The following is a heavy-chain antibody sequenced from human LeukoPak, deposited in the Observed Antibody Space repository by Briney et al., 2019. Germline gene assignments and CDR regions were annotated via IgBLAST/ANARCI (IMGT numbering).Heavy chain of an antibody. D-gene: IGHD6-13*01. CDR2: ISRSGTT. CDR1: GFTFSTYG. V-gene: IGHV3-23*01. J-gene: IGHJ4*02. Sequence: PGGSLRLSCAASGFTFSTYGMIWVRQAPGKGLERVSGISRSGTTYYADSVKGRFTISRDNSKNTLYLQMNSLRAEDAAVYYCAKDRYSIWYLTIDYWGQGTLVTVSS. CDR3: AKDRYSIWYLTIDY.